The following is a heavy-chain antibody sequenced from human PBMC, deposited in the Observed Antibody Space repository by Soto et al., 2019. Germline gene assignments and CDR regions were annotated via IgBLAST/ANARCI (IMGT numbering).Heavy chain of an antibody. Sequence: GGSLRLSCAASVFTFSSYGMHWVRQAPGKGLEWVAVISYDGSNKYYADSVKGRFTISRDNSKNTLYLQMNSLRAEDTAVYYCAKDKLAVAVAAPFDYWGQGTLVTVSS. J-gene: IGHJ4*02. V-gene: IGHV3-30*18. CDR3: AKDKLAVAVAAPFDY. CDR1: VFTFSSYG. D-gene: IGHD6-19*01. CDR2: ISYDGSNK.